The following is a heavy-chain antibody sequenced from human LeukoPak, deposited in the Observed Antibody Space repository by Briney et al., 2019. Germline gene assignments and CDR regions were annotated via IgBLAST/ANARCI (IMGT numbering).Heavy chain of an antibody. CDR1: GFTFSSYA. V-gene: IGHV3-23*01. CDR3: AKFTGTTIYYGMDV. J-gene: IGHJ6*02. D-gene: IGHD1-7*01. CDR2: ITGNGGTA. Sequence: HSGRSLRLSCAASGFTFSSYAMHWVRQAPGKGLEWVSGITGNGGTAYYPGSVKGRFTISRDNSKSTLYLQMNSLRAEDTAIYYCAKFTGTTIYYGMDVWGRGTTVTVSS.